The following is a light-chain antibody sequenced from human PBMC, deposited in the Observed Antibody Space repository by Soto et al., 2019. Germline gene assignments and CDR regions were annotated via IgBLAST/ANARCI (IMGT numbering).Light chain of an antibody. CDR2: EAS. Sequence: DIQTTQSPSSVSASVGDRVTITCRASQGIRSWLAWYQQKPGKAPKLLIYEASTLQSGVPSRFSGSGSGTDFTLTISSLQPEDFATYFCQQANSFPLTSGGGTKIEIK. V-gene: IGKV1-12*01. CDR1: QGIRSW. CDR3: QQANSFPLT. J-gene: IGKJ4*01.